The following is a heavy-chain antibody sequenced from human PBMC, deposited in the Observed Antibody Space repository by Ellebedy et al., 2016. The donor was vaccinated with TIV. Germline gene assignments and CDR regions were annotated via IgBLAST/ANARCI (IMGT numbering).Heavy chain of an antibody. V-gene: IGHV5-51*01. CDR1: GYSFTSYW. D-gene: IGHD3-22*01. CDR2: IYPGDSDT. J-gene: IGHJ5*02. CDR3: ARLAGSSSGHAASRFDP. Sequence: GESLKISCKGSGYSFTSYWIGWVRQMPGKGLEWMGIIYPGDSDTRYSPSFQGQVTISADKSISTAYLQWSSLKASDTAMYYCARLAGSSSGHAASRFDPWGQGTLVTVSS.